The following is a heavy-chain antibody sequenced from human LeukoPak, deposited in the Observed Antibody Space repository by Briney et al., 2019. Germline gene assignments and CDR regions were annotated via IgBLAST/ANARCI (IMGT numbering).Heavy chain of an antibody. D-gene: IGHD1-14*01. CDR3: ARDVGMSDNRFDP. J-gene: IGHJ5*02. CDR1: RGTFNSYA. CDR2: IIPIFGTA. V-gene: IGHV1-69*05. Sequence: GSSVKVSYKASRGTFNSYAISWVRQAPGQGLEWMGGIIPIFGTANYAQKFQGRVTITTDESTSTAYMELSSLRSEDTAVYYCARDVGMSDNRFDPWGQGTLVTVSS.